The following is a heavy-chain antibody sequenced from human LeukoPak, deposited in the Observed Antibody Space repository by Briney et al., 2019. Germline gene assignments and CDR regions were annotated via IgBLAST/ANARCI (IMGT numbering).Heavy chain of an antibody. V-gene: IGHV3-23*01. J-gene: IGHJ6*03. CDR2: VSTTGGST. Sequence: GGSLRLARGASILTFSSYVMCWVRQAPEKGLEWVSTVSTTGGSTYYADSVKGRFTISRDNSKDTLYLQMNSLRAEDTAVYYCAKCSGWFVRGKDYYYYYVDVWGKGTTVTVSS. CDR1: ILTFSSYV. D-gene: IGHD6-19*01. CDR3: AKCSGWFVRGKDYYYYYVDV.